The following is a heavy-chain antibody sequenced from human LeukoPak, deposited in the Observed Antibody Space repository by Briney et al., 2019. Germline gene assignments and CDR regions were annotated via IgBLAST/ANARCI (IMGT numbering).Heavy chain of an antibody. J-gene: IGHJ4*02. CDR1: GFTFSDYY. CDR2: ISSSGSTI. Sequence: GGSLRLSCAASGFTFSDYYMSWIRQAPGKGLEWVSYISSSGSTIYYADSVKGRFTISRDNAKNSLYLQMNSLRAEDTAVYYCARGDFNFWSGYYPYYFDYWGQGTLVTVSS. CDR3: ARGDFNFWSGYYPYYFDY. V-gene: IGHV3-11*01. D-gene: IGHD3-3*01.